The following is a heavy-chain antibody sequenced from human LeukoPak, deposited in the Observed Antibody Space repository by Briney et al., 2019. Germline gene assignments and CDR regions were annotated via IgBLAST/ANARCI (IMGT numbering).Heavy chain of an antibody. CDR3: TTDPTVVVAAVTY. V-gene: IGHV3-15*01. D-gene: IGHD2-2*01. Sequence: GGSLRLSCAASGFTFSSYSMNWVRQAPGKGLEWVGRIRSKTDSGTTDYAAPVKGRFTISRDDPKNTLYLQMNSLKTEDTAMYYCTTDPTVVVAAVTYWGQGTLVTVSS. J-gene: IGHJ4*02. CDR2: IRSKTDSGTT. CDR1: GFTFSSYS.